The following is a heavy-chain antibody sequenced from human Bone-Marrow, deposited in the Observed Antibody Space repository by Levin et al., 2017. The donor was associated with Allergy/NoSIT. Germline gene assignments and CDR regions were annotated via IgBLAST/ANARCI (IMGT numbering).Heavy chain of an antibody. CDR1: GTSIASYY. V-gene: IGHV4-59*01. D-gene: IGHD6-13*01. CDR2: IYYTGTT. CDR3: AGLSAAGGGTSYGLDV. Sequence: SETLSLTCTVSGTSIASYYWSWIRQPPGKGLEWIGYIYYTGTTNYNPLLKSRVTISVDTSQNQISLEMTSVTAADTAIFYCAGLSAAGGGTSYGLDVWGQGTTVTVSS. J-gene: IGHJ6*02.